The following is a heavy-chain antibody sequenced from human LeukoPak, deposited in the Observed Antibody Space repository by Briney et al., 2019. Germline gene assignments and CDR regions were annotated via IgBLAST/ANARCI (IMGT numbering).Heavy chain of an antibody. J-gene: IGHJ3*01. D-gene: IGHD2-2*01. CDR1: GFTFSSYS. CDR2: IDSSSAYI. CDR3: TSRYCTSTNCYAFDV. V-gene: IGHV3-21*01. Sequence: GSLRLSCAASGFTFSSYSMNWVRQAPGKGLDWVSSIDSSSAYIFYADSVKGRFTISRDNAKNSLYLQMNSLRAEDTAVYYCTSRYCTSTNCYAFDVWGQGTMVTVSS.